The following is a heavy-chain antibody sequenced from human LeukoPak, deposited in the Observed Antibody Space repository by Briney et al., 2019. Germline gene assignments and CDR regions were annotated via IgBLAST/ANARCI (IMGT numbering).Heavy chain of an antibody. D-gene: IGHD6-6*01. CDR3: AKDKRKYSRPTYFDY. CDR2: ISYDGSNK. V-gene: IGHV3-30*18. J-gene: IGHJ4*02. Sequence: PGGSLRLSCAASGFTFSSYGMHWVRQAPGKGLEWVAVISYDGSNKYYADSVKGRFTISRDNSKNTLYLQMNSLRAEDTAVYYRAKDKRKYSRPTYFDYWGQGTLVTVSS. CDR1: GFTFSSYG.